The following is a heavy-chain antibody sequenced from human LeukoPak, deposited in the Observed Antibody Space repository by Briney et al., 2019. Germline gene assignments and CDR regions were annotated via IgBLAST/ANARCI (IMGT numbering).Heavy chain of an antibody. CDR2: TSSSDAGK. CDR3: AREALEWSPPDI. Sequence: GGSLRLSCTVSGFSLSSYAMSWVRRAPGKGLEWVSATSSSDAGKYYADSVRGRFTISRDNSKNTLYLQMNNMRTEDTAVYYCAREALEWSPPDIWGQGTTVTVSS. CDR1: GFSLSSYA. D-gene: IGHD3-3*01. V-gene: IGHV3-23*01. J-gene: IGHJ3*02.